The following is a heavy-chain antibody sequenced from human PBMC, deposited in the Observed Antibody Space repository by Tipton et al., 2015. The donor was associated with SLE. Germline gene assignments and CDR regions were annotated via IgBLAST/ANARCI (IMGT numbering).Heavy chain of an antibody. V-gene: IGHV4-34*01. J-gene: IGHJ2*01. Sequence: TLSLTCAVYGGSFSGYYWSWIRQPPGKGLEWIGEIYHSGSTNYNSSLKSRVTISVDTSKNQFSLKLSSVTAADTAVYYCARGPLLDLWGRGTLVTVSS. CDR2: IYHSGST. D-gene: IGHD5/OR15-5a*01. CDR1: GGSFSGYY. CDR3: ARGPLLDL.